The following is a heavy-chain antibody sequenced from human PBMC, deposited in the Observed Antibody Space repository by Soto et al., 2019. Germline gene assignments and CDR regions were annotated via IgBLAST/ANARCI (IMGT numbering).Heavy chain of an antibody. V-gene: IGHV3-23*01. D-gene: IGHD3-10*01. J-gene: IGHJ4*02. Sequence: EVQLLESRGGLVQPGGSLRLSCAASGFTFSSYAMSWVRQAPGKGLEWVSAISGSGGSTYYADSVKGRFTISRDNSKNTLYLQMNSLRAEDTAVYYCAKTLWFGELSDYWGQGTLVTVSS. CDR3: AKTLWFGELSDY. CDR2: ISGSGGST. CDR1: GFTFSSYA.